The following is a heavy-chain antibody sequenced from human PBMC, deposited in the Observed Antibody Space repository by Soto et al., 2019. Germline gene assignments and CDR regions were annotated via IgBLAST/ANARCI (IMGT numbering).Heavy chain of an antibody. CDR1: GSAFYNSA. CDR3: ARVPRSSYDYGGYYFDY. V-gene: IGHV3-23*01. Sequence: GGSLRLSCAASGSAFYNSAMTWVRQAPGKGLEWVSAISGGGSDTYYADSVRGRFSISRDNSDGTLYLQMNSLRAEDTAVYYCARVPRSSYDYGGYYFDYWGQGTLVTVSS. J-gene: IGHJ4*02. CDR2: ISGGGSDT. D-gene: IGHD3-10*01.